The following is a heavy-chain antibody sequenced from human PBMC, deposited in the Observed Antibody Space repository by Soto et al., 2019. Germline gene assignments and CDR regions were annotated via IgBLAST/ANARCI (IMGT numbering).Heavy chain of an antibody. D-gene: IGHD6-19*01. CDR3: ARYNEYSSGWYAIRY. Sequence: GESLTISCKGSGYSFTSYWIGWVRQMPGKGLEWMGIIYPGDSDTRYSPSFQGQVTISADKSISTAYLQWSSLKASDTAMYYCARYNEYSSGWYAIRYWGQGTLVTVSS. CDR2: IYPGDSDT. CDR1: GYSFTSYW. J-gene: IGHJ4*02. V-gene: IGHV5-51*01.